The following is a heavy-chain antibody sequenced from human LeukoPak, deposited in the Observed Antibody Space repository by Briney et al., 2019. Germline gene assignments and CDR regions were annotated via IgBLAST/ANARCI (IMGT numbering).Heavy chain of an antibody. J-gene: IGHJ4*02. D-gene: IGHD1-14*01. CDR1: GGTFRKYD. Sequence: SVKVSCKASGGTFRKYDVSWVRQAPGQGLEWMGGIIPPFGTANYAQKFQGRVTITADESTSTAYMELSSLRSEDTAVYYCSRGRVDNGVDYWGQGTLVTVSS. CDR3: SRGRVDNGVDY. CDR2: IIPPFGTA. V-gene: IGHV1-69*13.